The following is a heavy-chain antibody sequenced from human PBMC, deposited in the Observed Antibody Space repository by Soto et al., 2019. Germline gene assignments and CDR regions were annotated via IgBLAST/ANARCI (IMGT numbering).Heavy chain of an antibody. D-gene: IGHD6-6*01. CDR1: GFTFSSYW. CDR2: TNSDGSST. V-gene: IGHV3-74*01. CDR3: ARDLSIAARPGWFDP. Sequence: GGSLRLSCAASGFTFSSYWMHWVRQAPGKGLVWVSRTNSDGSSTSYADSVKGRFTISRDNAKNTLYLQMNSLRAEDTAVYYCARDLSIAARPGWFDPWGQGTLVTVSS. J-gene: IGHJ5*02.